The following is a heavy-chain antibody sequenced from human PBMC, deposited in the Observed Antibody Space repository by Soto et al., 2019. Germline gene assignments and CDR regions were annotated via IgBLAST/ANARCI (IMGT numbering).Heavy chain of an antibody. CDR1: GYSISSGYY. D-gene: IGHD3-10*01. V-gene: IGHV4-38-2*01. CDR3: ARGTMVRGVIIKGPWFDP. CDR2: IYRSGST. Sequence: SETLSLTCAVSGYSISSGYYWGWIRQPPWKGLEWIGSIYRSGSTYYNPSLKSRVTISVDTSKNQFSLKLSSVTAADTAVYYCARGTMVRGVIIKGPWFDPWGQGTLVTVSS. J-gene: IGHJ5*02.